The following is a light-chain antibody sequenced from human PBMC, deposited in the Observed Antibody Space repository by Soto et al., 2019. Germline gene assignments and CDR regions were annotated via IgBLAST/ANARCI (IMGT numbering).Light chain of an antibody. J-gene: IGKJ1*01. CDR1: QSLNNNY. CDR2: GAS. V-gene: IGKV3-20*01. Sequence: EIVLTHSPGTLSLSPGERATLSCRASQSLNNNYLAWYQQKPGQAPRLLFYGASTRATGIPDRFSASGSGTDFTLTINRLEPEDFAVYFCQQYSQSPLTFGQGTKVDIK. CDR3: QQYSQSPLT.